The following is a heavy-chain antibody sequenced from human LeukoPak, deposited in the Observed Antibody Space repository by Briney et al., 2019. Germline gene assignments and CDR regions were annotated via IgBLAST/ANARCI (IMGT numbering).Heavy chain of an antibody. CDR1: GGSISSYY. Sequence: SETLSLTCTVSGGSISSYYWSWIRQHPGKGLEWIGYIYYSGSTYYNPSLKSRVTISVDTSKNQFSLKLSSVTAADTAVYYCARDDNSITMIYPGAFDIWGQGTMVTDSS. D-gene: IGHD3-22*01. CDR3: ARDDNSITMIYPGAFDI. J-gene: IGHJ3*02. CDR2: IYYSGST. V-gene: IGHV4-59*06.